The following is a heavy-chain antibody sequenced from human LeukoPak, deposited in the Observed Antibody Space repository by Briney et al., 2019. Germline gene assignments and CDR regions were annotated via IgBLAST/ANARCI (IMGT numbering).Heavy chain of an antibody. CDR3: ARGQGDFWSGSYYYYYMDV. D-gene: IGHD3-3*01. CDR2: ISGSSGTI. J-gene: IGHJ6*03. V-gene: IGHV3-48*04. CDR1: GFTFSGYS. Sequence: GSLRLSCAASGFTFSGYSMLWVRQAPGKGLEWISYISGSSGTIYNADSVTGRFTISRDNAKNSLYLQMNSLRAEDTGLYYCARGQGDFWSGSYYYYYMDVWGKGTTVTVSS.